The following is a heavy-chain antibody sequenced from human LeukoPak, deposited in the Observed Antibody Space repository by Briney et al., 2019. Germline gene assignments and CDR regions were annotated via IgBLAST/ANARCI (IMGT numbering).Heavy chain of an antibody. J-gene: IGHJ5*02. V-gene: IGHV4-59*01. CDR1: GGSISSYY. Sequence: SETLSLTCTVSGGSISSYYWSWLRQPPGKGLEWIGYIYYSGSTNYNPSLKSRVTISVDTSKNQFSLKLSSVTAADTAVYYCARGIRLLWFGESTNWFDPWGQGTLVTVSS. CDR3: ARGIRLLWFGESTNWFDP. D-gene: IGHD3-10*01. CDR2: IYYSGST.